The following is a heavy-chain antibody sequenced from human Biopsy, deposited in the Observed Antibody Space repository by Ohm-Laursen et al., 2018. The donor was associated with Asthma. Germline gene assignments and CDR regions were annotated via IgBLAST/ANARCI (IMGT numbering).Heavy chain of an antibody. CDR2: ISWNSGNI. V-gene: IGHV3-9*01. Sequence: SLRLSCTATGFSFDDCAMHWVRQAPGKGLEWVSSISWNSGNIDYAVSVKGRFTISRDNAKNSLYLQMQSLRPEDTAFYYCAKSADYYDSTDYLDFWGRGTLVTVSS. D-gene: IGHD3-22*01. J-gene: IGHJ4*01. CDR1: GFSFDDCA. CDR3: AKSADYYDSTDYLDF.